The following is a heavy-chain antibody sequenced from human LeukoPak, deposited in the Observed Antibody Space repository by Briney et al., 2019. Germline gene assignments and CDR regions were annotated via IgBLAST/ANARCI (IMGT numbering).Heavy chain of an antibody. J-gene: IGHJ4*02. D-gene: IGHD3-10*01. CDR3: AKDRGTARSTHFDY. Sequence: GGSLRLSCAASGFIFRNYDMHWVRHAPGKGLEWVAYVRYDGSNKYYADSVKGRFTISRDDSRNTLYLQMNSLRAEDTAVYYCAKDRGTARSTHFDYWGQGTLVTVSS. CDR2: VRYDGSNK. V-gene: IGHV3-30*02. CDR1: GFIFRNYD.